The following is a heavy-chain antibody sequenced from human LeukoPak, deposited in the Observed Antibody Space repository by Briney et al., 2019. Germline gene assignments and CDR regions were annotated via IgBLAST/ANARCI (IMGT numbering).Heavy chain of an antibody. J-gene: IGHJ4*02. Sequence: PGGSLRLSCAASGFTFSTYGIHWVRQTPGKGLEWVAFMRYEGSNEYYADSVKGRFTISRDSAKSSLYLQMKSLRAEDTAVYYCSGRLDYWGQGTLVTVSS. V-gene: IGHV3-30*02. D-gene: IGHD6-19*01. CDR2: MRYEGSNE. CDR3: SGRLDY. CDR1: GFTFSTYG.